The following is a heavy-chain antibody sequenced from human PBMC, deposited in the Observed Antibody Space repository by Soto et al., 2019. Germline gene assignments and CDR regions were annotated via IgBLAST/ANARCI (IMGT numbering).Heavy chain of an antibody. V-gene: IGHV1-69*01. CDR1: GGTFGSYA. CDR3: ARSQGSSTRLEIYYYYYSGMDV. Sequence: QVQLVQSGAEVKKPGSSVKVSCKASGGTFGSYAISWVRQAPGQGLEWMGGIIPIPGTANYAQKFQGRVTIAADESTSTAYMELSSLRSEDTAVYYCARSQGSSTRLEIYYYYYSGMDVWGQGTTVTVSS. CDR2: IIPIPGTA. D-gene: IGHD2-2*01. J-gene: IGHJ6*02.